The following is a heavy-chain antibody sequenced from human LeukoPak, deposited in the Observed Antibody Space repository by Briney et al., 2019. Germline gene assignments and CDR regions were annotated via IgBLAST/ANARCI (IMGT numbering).Heavy chain of an antibody. CDR1: GYTFTSYY. CDR3: ARVYYYYDSSGILTLYFDY. Sequence: ASVKVSSKTSGYTFTSYYMHWVRQAPGQGLEWMGWVNPTSGGTNYAQKFQGRVTMTRDTSISTAYIELSRLRSDDTAVYYCARVYYYYDSSGILTLYFDYWGQGTLVTVSS. D-gene: IGHD3-22*01. CDR2: VNPTSGGT. J-gene: IGHJ4*02. V-gene: IGHV1-2*02.